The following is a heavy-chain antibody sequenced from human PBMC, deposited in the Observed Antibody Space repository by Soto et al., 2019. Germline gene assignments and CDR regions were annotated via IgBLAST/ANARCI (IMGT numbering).Heavy chain of an antibody. V-gene: IGHV1-8*01. CDR2: MNPNSGNT. CDR3: ARGLMDYYGSGSSREIDY. D-gene: IGHD3-10*01. J-gene: IGHJ4*02. CDR1: GYTFTSYD. Sequence: ASVKVSCKASGYTFTSYDINWVRQATGQGLEWMGWMNPNSGNTGYAQKFQGRVTMTRNTSISTAYMELSSLRSEDTAVYYCARGLMDYYGSGSSREIDYWGQGTLVTVSS.